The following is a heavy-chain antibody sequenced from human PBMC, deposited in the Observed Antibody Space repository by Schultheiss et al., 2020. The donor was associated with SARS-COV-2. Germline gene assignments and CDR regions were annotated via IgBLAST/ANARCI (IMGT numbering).Heavy chain of an antibody. CDR1: GFTFSSYA. J-gene: IGHJ3*02. D-gene: IGHD3-3*01. CDR3: ASLIFDSAWSGLGVGAFDI. CDR2: ISGSGGST. Sequence: GGSLRLSCAASGFTFSSYAMSWVRQAPGKGLEWVSAISGSGGSTYYADSVKGRFTISRDNSKNTLYLQMNSLRAEDTAVYYCASLIFDSAWSGLGVGAFDIWGQGTMVTVSS. V-gene: IGHV3-23*01.